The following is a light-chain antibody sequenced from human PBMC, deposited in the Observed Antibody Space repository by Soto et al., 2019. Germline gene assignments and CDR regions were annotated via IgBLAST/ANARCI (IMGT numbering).Light chain of an antibody. Sequence: EIVLTQSPATLSLSPGERATLSCRASQSVSSYLAWYQQKPGQAPRLLIYDASNRATGIPARFSGSGSRTDFTLTISSPEPEDFAVYYCQQRSNWPPYTFGQGKKLEIK. CDR2: DAS. V-gene: IGKV3-11*01. J-gene: IGKJ2*01. CDR1: QSVSSY. CDR3: QQRSNWPPYT.